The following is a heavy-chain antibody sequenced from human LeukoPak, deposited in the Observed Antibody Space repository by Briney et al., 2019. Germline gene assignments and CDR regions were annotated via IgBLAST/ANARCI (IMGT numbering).Heavy chain of an antibody. CDR2: ISSSSSTI. CDR3: ARERDYGDPYYFDY. J-gene: IGHJ4*02. Sequence: GGSLRLSCAASGFTFSSYSMNWVRRAPGKGLEWVSYISSSSSTIYYADSVKGRFTISRDNAKNSLYLQMNSLRAEDTAVYYCARERDYGDPYYFDYWGQGTLVTVSS. CDR1: GFTFSSYS. V-gene: IGHV3-48*01. D-gene: IGHD4-17*01.